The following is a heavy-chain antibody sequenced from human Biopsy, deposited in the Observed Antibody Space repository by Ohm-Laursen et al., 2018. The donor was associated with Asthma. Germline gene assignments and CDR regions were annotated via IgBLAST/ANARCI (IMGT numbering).Heavy chain of an antibody. J-gene: IGHJ6*02. V-gene: IGHV4-39*06. CDR2: THHSGHT. Sequence: SETLSLTCTVSGGSISNSNYYWGWIRQSPGKGLEWLGDTHHSGHTHSNPALSTRLTLSEDTSKNQYILSLTSVTAADTAVYYCARGSAYRLSQWELLVSGGKRAHSYYGMDVWGQGTTVTVSS. D-gene: IGHD1-26*01. CDR3: ARGSAYRLSQWELLVSGGKRAHSYYGMDV. CDR1: GGSISNSNYY.